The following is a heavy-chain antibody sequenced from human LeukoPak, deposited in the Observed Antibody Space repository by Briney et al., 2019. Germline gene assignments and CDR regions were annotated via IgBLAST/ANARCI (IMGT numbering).Heavy chain of an antibody. CDR2: IYYSGST. Sequence: PSETLSLTCTVSGGSISSSSYYWGWIRQPPGKGLEWIGSIYYSGSTYYNPSLKSRVTISVDTSENQFSLKLSSVTAADTAAYYCARRVPAAIRYYYGMDVWGQGTTVTVSS. J-gene: IGHJ6*02. CDR3: ARRVPAAIRYYYGMDV. D-gene: IGHD2-2*01. CDR1: GGSISSSSYY. V-gene: IGHV4-39*01.